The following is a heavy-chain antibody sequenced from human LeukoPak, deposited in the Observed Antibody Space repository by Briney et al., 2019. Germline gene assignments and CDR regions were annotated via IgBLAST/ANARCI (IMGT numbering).Heavy chain of an antibody. V-gene: IGHV3-7*03. J-gene: IGHJ4*02. CDR2: IKQDGSEK. Sequence: GGSLRLSCAASGFTFSSYWMSWVRQAPGKGLEWVANIKQDGSEKYYVDSVKGRFTISRDNAKNSLYLQMNSLRAEDTAVYYCATYYYGSGSYRFDYWGQGTLVTVSS. D-gene: IGHD3-10*01. CDR1: GFTFSSYW. CDR3: ATYYYGSGSYRFDY.